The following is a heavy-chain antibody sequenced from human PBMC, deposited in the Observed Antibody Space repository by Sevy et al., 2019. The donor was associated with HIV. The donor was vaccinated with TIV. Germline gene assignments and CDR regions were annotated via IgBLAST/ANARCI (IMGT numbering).Heavy chain of an antibody. CDR1: GFTFSSYG. CDR3: ARSLIVVVTAIVAGGAFDI. Sequence: GSLRLSCAASGFTFSSYGMHWVRQAPGKGLEWVAVIWYDGSNKYCADSVKGRFTISRDNSKNTLYLQMNSLRAEDTAVYYCARSLIVVVTAIVAGGAFDIWGQGTMVTVSS. D-gene: IGHD2-21*02. CDR2: IWYDGSNK. V-gene: IGHV3-33*01. J-gene: IGHJ3*02.